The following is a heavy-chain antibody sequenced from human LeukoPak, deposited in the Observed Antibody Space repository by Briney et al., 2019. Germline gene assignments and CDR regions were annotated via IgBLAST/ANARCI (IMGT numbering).Heavy chain of an antibody. D-gene: IGHD3-22*01. CDR1: GGSISSSSYF. V-gene: IGHV4-39*07. CDR3: ARRRYYYDSSGYFIPYYFDY. J-gene: IGHJ4*02. CDR2: INHSGST. Sequence: PSETLSLTCTVSGGSISSSSYFWGWLRQPPGQGLEWIGEINHSGSTNYNPSLKSRVTISVDTSKNQFSLKLSSVTAADTAVYYCARRRYYYDSSGYFIPYYFDYWGQGTLVTVSS.